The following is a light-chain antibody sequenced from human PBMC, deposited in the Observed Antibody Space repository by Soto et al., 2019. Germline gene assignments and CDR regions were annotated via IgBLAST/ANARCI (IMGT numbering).Light chain of an antibody. J-gene: IGLJ2*01. CDR2: SNN. CDR3: AAWVYSLSGRV. Sequence: QSVLTQPPSASGTPGQRVTISCSGSSSNIGSNTVNWYQQLPGTAPKLLIYSNNQRPSGVPDRFSGSKSGTSASLAISGLQCEDEGDYSCAAWVYSLSGRVFGGGTKLTFL. CDR1: SSNIGSNT. V-gene: IGLV1-44*01.